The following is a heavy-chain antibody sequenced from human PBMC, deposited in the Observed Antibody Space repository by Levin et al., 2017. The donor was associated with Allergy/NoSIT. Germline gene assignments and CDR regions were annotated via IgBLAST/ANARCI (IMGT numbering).Heavy chain of an antibody. J-gene: IGHJ5*01. CDR2: ISNSGST. CDR3: ARDRGPGVDS. D-gene: IGHD3-10*01. Sequence: SETLSLTCTVSGGSVSSGSYFWSWIRQPPGKGLEWIGYISNSGSTKYNPSLQSRVTLSLDTSKNQFSLKLSSVTAADTAVYYCARDRGPGVDSWGQGTLVTVSS. CDR1: GGSVSSGSYF. V-gene: IGHV4-61*01.